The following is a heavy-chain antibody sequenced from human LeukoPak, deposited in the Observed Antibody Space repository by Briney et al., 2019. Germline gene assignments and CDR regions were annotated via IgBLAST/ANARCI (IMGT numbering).Heavy chain of an antibody. D-gene: IGHD1-26*01. J-gene: IGHJ4*01. V-gene: IGHV1-18*01. CDR3: ARSGRGTYYYFDL. Sequence: ASVKVSCKASGGTFSNHAVSWVRQAPGQGLEWMGWISGSNGNTKYAQKFQGRVTMTTDTSTGTAYMDLRNLRFDDTAVYFCARSGRGTYYYFDLWGQGTLVTVSS. CDR1: GGTFSNHA. CDR2: ISGSNGNT.